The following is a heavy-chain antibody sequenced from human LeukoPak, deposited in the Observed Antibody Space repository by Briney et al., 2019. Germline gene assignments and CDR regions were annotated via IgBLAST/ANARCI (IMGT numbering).Heavy chain of an antibody. D-gene: IGHD3-10*01. CDR3: AKWADMVRGVSDY. CDR2: IRYDGSNK. CDR1: GFTFSSYG. J-gene: IGHJ4*02. V-gene: IGHV3-30*02. Sequence: GGSLRLSCAASGFTFSSYGMHWVRQAPGKGLEWVAFIRYDGSNKYYADSVKGRFTISRDNSKNTLYLQMNSLRAEDTAEYYCAKWADMVRGVSDYWGQGTLVTVSS.